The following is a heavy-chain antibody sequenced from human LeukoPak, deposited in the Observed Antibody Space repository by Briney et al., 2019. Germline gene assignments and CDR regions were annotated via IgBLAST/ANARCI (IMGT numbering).Heavy chain of an antibody. CDR1: GFTFSSYW. CDR2: IKQDGSEK. V-gene: IGHV3-7*01. D-gene: IGHD3-16*02. Sequence: GGSLRLSCAASGFTFSSYWMSWVRQAPGKGLEWVANIKQDGSEKYYVDSVKGRFTISRDNAKNSLYLQMNSLRAEDTAVYYCARELRYDYVWGSYRYFHYYYYMDVWGKGTTVTVSS. CDR3: ARELRYDYVWGSYRYFHYYYYMDV. J-gene: IGHJ6*03.